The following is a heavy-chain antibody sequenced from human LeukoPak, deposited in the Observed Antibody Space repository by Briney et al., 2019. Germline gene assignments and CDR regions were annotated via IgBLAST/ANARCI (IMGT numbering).Heavy chain of an antibody. CDR2: ISAYNGNT. CDR3: ARDHTNPHYYYYYMDV. J-gene: IGHJ6*03. V-gene: IGHV1-18*01. Sequence: ASVKVSCKASGYTFTSYGISRVRQAPGQGLEWMGWISAYNGNTNYAQKLQGRVTMTTDTSTSTAYMELRSLRSDDTAVYYCARDHTNPHYYYYYMDVWGKGTTVTISS. D-gene: IGHD2-8*01. CDR1: GYTFTSYG.